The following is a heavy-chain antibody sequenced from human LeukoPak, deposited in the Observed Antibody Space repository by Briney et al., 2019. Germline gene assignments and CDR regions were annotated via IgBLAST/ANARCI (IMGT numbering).Heavy chain of an antibody. CDR2: IYGGGDT. CDR3: ATLGSGWYVGY. J-gene: IGHJ4*02. V-gene: IGHV3-66*01. D-gene: IGHD6-19*01. Sequence: GGSLTLSCAASGFTSSSNYMSWVRQAPGQGLECVSVIYGGGDTYYADSVKGRFTISRDNSKNTLSLQVNSLRAEDTAVYYCATLGSGWYVGYWGQGTLVTVSS. CDR1: GFTSSSNY.